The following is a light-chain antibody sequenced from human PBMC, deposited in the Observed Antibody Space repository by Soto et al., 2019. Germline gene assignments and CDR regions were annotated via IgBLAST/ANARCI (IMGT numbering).Light chain of an antibody. CDR2: GAS. V-gene: IGKV3-15*01. CDR3: QQYNIWPPYT. J-gene: IGKJ2*01. Sequence: EVVMTQSPATLSVSPGEGVTLSCRASQGIGDTLAWYQHKPGQPPRLLIYGASTRASGIPARFSGSGSGTEFTLTISGLQSEDFALYYCQQYNIWPPYTFGQGTKLEIK. CDR1: QGIGDT.